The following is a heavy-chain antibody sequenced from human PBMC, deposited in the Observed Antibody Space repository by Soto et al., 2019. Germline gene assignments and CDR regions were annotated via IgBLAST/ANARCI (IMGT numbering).Heavy chain of an antibody. CDR3: ARDWADVFRGSYYDFWSGYYGYGMDV. CDR2: IIPIFGTA. Sequence: SVKVSCKASGGTFSSYAISWVRQAPGQGLEWMRGIIPIFGTANYAQKFQGRVTITADESTSTAYMELSSLRSEDTAVYYCARDWADVFRGSYYDFWSGYYGYGMDVWGQGTTVTVSS. D-gene: IGHD3-3*01. V-gene: IGHV1-69*13. CDR1: GGTFSSYA. J-gene: IGHJ6*02.